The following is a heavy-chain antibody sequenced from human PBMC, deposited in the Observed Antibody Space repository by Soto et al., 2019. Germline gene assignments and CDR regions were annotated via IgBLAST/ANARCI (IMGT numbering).Heavy chain of an antibody. V-gene: IGHV3-30*18. J-gene: IGHJ1*01. Sequence: PGGSLRLSCAASGFTFSSYGMHWVRQAPGKGLEWVAVISYDGSNKYYADSVKGRFTISRDNSKNTLYLQMNSLRAEDTAVYYCAKGVEWHWGQGTLVTVSS. CDR2: ISYDGSNK. CDR3: AKGVEWH. CDR1: GFTFSSYG. D-gene: IGHD2-15*01.